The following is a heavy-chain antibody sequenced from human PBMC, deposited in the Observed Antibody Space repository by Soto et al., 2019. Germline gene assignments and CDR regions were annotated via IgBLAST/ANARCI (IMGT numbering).Heavy chain of an antibody. D-gene: IGHD2-15*01. Sequence: QVQLVQSGAEVKKPGSSVKVSCKASGGAFSDYAFSWVRQAPGQGLEWLGGIMPIFRAPDYAQKFQGRVTITADEFTRTAYMEMNSLRSEDTAVYYCASWLKGPDIANYYYGMDVWGQGTTVTVS. J-gene: IGHJ6*02. CDR3: ASWLKGPDIANYYYGMDV. V-gene: IGHV1-69*12. CDR2: IMPIFRAP. CDR1: GGAFSDYA.